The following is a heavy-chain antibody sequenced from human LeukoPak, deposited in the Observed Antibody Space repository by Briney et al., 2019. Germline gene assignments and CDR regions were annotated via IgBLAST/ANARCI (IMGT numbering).Heavy chain of an antibody. J-gene: IGHJ4*02. CDR2: IGGVGDRT. CDR3: AKASRQAAVASPLDY. Sequence: PGGSLRLSCAASGFTLNPYAMSWVRQAPGKGLEWVAGIGGVGDRTHYADSVKGRFTISRDNSKDTLFLQMNSLKADDTAVYYCAKASRQAAVASPLDYWGQGSLVTVSS. V-gene: IGHV3-23*01. D-gene: IGHD6-19*01. CDR1: GFTLNPYA.